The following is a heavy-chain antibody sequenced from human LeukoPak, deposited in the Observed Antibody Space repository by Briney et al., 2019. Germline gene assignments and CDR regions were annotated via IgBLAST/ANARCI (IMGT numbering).Heavy chain of an antibody. V-gene: IGHV4-34*01. J-gene: IGHJ5*02. CDR3: ARLIKITIFGVVIGLDP. D-gene: IGHD3-3*01. Sequence: PSETLSLTCAVYGGSFSGYYWSWIRQPPGKGLEWIGEINHSGSINYNPSLKSRVTISVDTSKNQFSLKLSSVTAANTAVYYCARLIKITIFGVVIGLDPWGQGTLVTVSS. CDR1: GGSFSGYY. CDR2: INHSGSI.